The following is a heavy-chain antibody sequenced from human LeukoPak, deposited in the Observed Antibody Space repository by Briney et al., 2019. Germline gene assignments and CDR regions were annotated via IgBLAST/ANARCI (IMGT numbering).Heavy chain of an antibody. V-gene: IGHV3-30*02. D-gene: IGHD1-26*01. Sequence: PGGSLRLSCAASGFTFSSYGMHWVRQAPGKGLEWVAFIRYDGSNKYYADSVKGRFTISRDNSKNTLYLQMNSLRAEDTAVYYCAKDGGIYPAWYFECWGQGTLVTVSS. CDR3: AKDGGIYPAWYFEC. CDR2: IRYDGSNK. J-gene: IGHJ4*02. CDR1: GFTFSSYG.